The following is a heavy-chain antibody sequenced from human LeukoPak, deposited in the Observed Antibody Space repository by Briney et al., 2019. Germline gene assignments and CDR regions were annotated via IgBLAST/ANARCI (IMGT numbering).Heavy chain of an antibody. CDR3: ARNGDRYAFDI. Sequence: SETLSLTCTVSGYSISSGYYWGWIRQPPGKGLEWIGSIYHSGSTYYNPSLKSPVTISVDTSKNQFSLKLSSVTAADTAVYYCARNGDRYAFDIWGQGTMVTVSS. V-gene: IGHV4-38-2*02. D-gene: IGHD4-17*01. CDR2: IYHSGST. J-gene: IGHJ3*02. CDR1: GYSISSGYY.